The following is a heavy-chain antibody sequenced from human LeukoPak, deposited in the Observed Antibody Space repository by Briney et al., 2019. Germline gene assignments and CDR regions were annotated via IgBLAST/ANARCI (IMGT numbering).Heavy chain of an antibody. CDR2: ISHDGTKE. CDR3: AKDPYQPPFIY. J-gene: IGHJ4*02. Sequence: GGSLRLSCATSGFTFSNYGMHWVRQAPGKGLEWVAVISHDGTKEYYADSVKGRFTISRDNSKNTLYLQMNSLRAEDTAVYYCAKDPYQPPFIYWGQGTLVTVSS. V-gene: IGHV3-30*18. D-gene: IGHD2-2*01. CDR1: GFTFSNYG.